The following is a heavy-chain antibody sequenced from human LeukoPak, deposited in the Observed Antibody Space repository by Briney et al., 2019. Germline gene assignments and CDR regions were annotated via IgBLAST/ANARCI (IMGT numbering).Heavy chain of an antibody. D-gene: IGHD1-14*01. CDR2: IYYSGST. CDR3: ARLNKPGWFDP. Sequence: SETLSLTCTVSGGSISSSSYYWGWIRQPPGKGLEWIGYIYYSGSTNYNPSLKSRVTISVDTSKNQFSLKLSSVTAADTAVYYCARLNKPGWFDPWGQGTLVTVSS. CDR1: GGSISSSSYY. J-gene: IGHJ5*02. V-gene: IGHV4-39*01.